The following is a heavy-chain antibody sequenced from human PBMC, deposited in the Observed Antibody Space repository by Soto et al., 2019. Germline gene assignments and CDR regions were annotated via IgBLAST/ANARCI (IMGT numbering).Heavy chain of an antibody. CDR2: ISGSGGST. CDR1: GFTFSSYA. D-gene: IGHD2-21*02. J-gene: IGHJ6*03. Sequence: EVQLLESGGGLVQPGGSLRLSCAASGFTFSSYAMRWVRHAPGPGLEWVSAISGSGGSTYYADSVKGRFTISRDNSKNTLYLQMNSLISEDTAVYYCAKAPGDYNYDYYLDVWGQGTTVTVSS. CDR3: AKAPGDYNYDYYLDV. V-gene: IGHV3-23*01.